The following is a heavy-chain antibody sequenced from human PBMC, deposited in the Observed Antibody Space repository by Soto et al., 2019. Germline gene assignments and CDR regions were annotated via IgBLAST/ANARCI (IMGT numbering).Heavy chain of an antibody. Sequence: PGESLKISCKGSGDSFTTYWIGWVRQMPGKGLEWMGGIYPGDSNSRYSPSFQGQVTISADNSISTAYLQWSSLKASDTAMYYCARLDSGSYPYYYYYGMDVWGQGTTVTVSS. J-gene: IGHJ6*02. CDR2: IYPGDSNS. CDR3: ARLDSGSYPYYYYYGMDV. D-gene: IGHD1-26*01. V-gene: IGHV5-51*01. CDR1: GDSFTTYW.